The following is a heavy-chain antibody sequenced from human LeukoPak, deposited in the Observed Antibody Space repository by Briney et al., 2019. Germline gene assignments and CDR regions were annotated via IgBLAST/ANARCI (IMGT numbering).Heavy chain of an antibody. V-gene: IGHV4-59*01. Sequence: SETLSLTCTVSGESISGFYWTWIRQPPGKGLEWIGYIYYSGSTNYNPSLKSRVTISVDTSKNQFSLKLSSVTAADTAVYYCARTYYDILTGYYHSFGYWGQGTLVTVSS. D-gene: IGHD3-9*01. CDR3: ARTYYDILTGYYHSFGY. J-gene: IGHJ4*02. CDR1: GESISGFY. CDR2: IYYSGST.